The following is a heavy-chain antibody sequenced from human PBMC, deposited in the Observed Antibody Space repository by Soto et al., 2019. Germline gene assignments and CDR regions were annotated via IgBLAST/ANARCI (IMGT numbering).Heavy chain of an antibody. V-gene: IGHV3-21*01. Sequence: PGGSLRLSCAASGFTFSVYGMNWVRQAPGKGLEWVSSISSSGSFIYYADSARGRFTISRDNAKNSQHLQMNSLRAEDTAVYYCARDTTTATRDYYYALDVWGQGTTVTVSS. J-gene: IGHJ6*02. CDR2: ISSSGSFI. CDR1: GFTFSVYG. CDR3: ARDTTTATRDYYYALDV. D-gene: IGHD4-17*01.